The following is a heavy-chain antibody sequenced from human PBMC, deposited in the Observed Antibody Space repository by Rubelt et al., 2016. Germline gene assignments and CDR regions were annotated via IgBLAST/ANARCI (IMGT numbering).Heavy chain of an antibody. V-gene: IGHV3-23*04. CDR1: GFTFSSYV. J-gene: IGHJ4*02. Sequence: EVQLVESGGGLVQPGGSLRLSCAASGFTFSSYVMSWVRQAPGKGLEWVSAISGSGGRPYYEDSVKGRFTLYRDNSKNTLYVQMRSLRSEDTALYYCAKATSGWSGDSLDYWGQGTLVTVSS. D-gene: IGHD6-19*01. CDR2: ISGSGGRP. CDR3: AKATSGWSGDSLDY.